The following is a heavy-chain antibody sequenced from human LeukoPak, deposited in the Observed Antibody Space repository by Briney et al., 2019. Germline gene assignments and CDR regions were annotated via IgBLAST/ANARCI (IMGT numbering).Heavy chain of an antibody. J-gene: IGHJ4*02. CDR3: ARGGGYYGSGSYYNVDY. D-gene: IGHD3-10*01. V-gene: IGHV1-2*02. CDR1: GYTFTGYY. Sequence: GASVKVSCKASGYTFTGYYMHWVRQAPGQGLEWMGWINPNSGGTNYAQKFQGRVTMTRDTSISAAYMELSRLRSDDTAVYYCARGGGYYGSGSYYNVDYWGQGTLVTISS. CDR2: INPNSGGT.